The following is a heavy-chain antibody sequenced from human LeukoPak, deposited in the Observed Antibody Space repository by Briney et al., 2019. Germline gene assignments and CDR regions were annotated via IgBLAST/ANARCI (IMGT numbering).Heavy chain of an antibody. V-gene: IGHV3-30*14. CDR1: GFTFSSYA. CDR2: ISYDGSNK. Sequence: GGSLRLSCAASGFTFSSYAMHWVRQAPGKGLEWVALISYDGSNKYHADSVKGRFTISRDNSKNTLYLQMNSLRAEDTAVYYCARESVPAVAARRGLNYWGQGTLVAVSS. D-gene: IGHD6-6*01. J-gene: IGHJ4*02. CDR3: ARESVPAVAARRGLNY.